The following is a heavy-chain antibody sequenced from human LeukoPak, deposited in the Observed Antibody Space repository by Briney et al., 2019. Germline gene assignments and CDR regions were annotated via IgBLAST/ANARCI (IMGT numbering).Heavy chain of an antibody. J-gene: IGHJ4*02. CDR3: ARVGSSSWYSFDY. CDR1: GYTFTGYY. Sequence: ASVKVSCXTSGYTFTGYYMHWMRQAPGQGLEWMGRIDPNSGGTNYAQNFQGRVTMTRGTSISTAYMELTRLRSDDTAIYYCARVGSSSWYSFDYWGQGTLVTVSS. V-gene: IGHV1-2*06. CDR2: IDPNSGGT. D-gene: IGHD6-13*01.